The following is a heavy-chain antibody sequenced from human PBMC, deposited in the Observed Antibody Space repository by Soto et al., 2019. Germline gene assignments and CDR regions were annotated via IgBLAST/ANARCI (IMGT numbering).Heavy chain of an antibody. CDR2: IIPIAAIA. CDR3: ARGSTIVRGAPSWFDP. Sequence: QVQLVQSGAEVKKPGSSVKVSCKASGGTFSRYTINWVRQAPGQGLEWMGRIIPIAAIANYTQKFQGRVTINEDKSSTTAYMELSSLRSEDTAVYYCARGSTIVRGAPSWFDPWGQGTLVTVSS. D-gene: IGHD3-10*01. CDR1: GGTFSRYT. J-gene: IGHJ5*02. V-gene: IGHV1-69*02.